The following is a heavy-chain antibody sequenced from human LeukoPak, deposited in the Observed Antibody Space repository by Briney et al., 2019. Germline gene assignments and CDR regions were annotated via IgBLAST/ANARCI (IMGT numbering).Heavy chain of an antibody. D-gene: IGHD5-24*01. Sequence: ASVKVSCKASGYTFTRYYMHWVRQAPGQGLEWMGIINPSGGRTSYAQEFQGRVTITADESTSTAYMELNSLRSDDTAVYYCARDYDGYNAFDIWGQGTVVTVSS. CDR3: ARDYDGYNAFDI. V-gene: IGHV1-46*01. J-gene: IGHJ3*02. CDR2: INPSGGRT. CDR1: GYTFTRYY.